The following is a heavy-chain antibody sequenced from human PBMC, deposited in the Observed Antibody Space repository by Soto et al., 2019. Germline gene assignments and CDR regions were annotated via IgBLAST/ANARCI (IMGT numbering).Heavy chain of an antibody. V-gene: IGHV1-69*12. CDR2: IIPIFGTA. CDR1: GGTFSSYA. D-gene: IGHD5-12*01. CDR3: ARGRDSRDGYGGHFDY. Sequence: QVQLVQSGAEVKKPGSSVKVSCKASGGTFSSYAISWVRQAPGQGLEWMGGIIPIFGTANYAQKFQGRVTITADESTSTADMELSSLRSGDAAVYYCARGRDSRDGYGGHFDYWGQGTLVTVSS. J-gene: IGHJ4*02.